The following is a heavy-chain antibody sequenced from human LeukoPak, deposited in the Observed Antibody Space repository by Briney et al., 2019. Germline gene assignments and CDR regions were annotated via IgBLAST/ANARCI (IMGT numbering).Heavy chain of an antibody. V-gene: IGHV3-23*01. J-gene: IGHJ4*02. CDR1: GFNFTGHT. Sequence: GGSLRLPCAASGFNFTGHTMTWLRQAPGKGLEWVSIIGGRDDRTYYADSVKGRFTISRDNSKNILYLQMNSLRAEDTAVYYCAKDPNPFYDFWSGYKWGQGTLVTVSS. D-gene: IGHD3-3*01. CDR3: AKDPNPFYDFWSGYK. CDR2: IGGRDDRT.